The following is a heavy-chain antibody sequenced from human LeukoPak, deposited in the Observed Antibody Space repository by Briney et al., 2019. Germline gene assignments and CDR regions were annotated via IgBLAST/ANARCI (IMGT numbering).Heavy chain of an antibody. CDR2: IYYRRST. V-gene: IGHV4-59*08. J-gene: IGHJ4*02. Sequence: SETLSLACSVSGGSISSYYGRWIRQPPGKGREWFGYIYYRRSTNHNPPLNSRLTKSADPPNNQHSLKLSSVTAAHTAVHYCASDTLLGGRYGDYGYFHHWAQGPLLTVPS. CDR1: GGSISSYY. CDR3: ASDTLLGGRYGDYGYFHH. D-gene: IGHD4-17*01.